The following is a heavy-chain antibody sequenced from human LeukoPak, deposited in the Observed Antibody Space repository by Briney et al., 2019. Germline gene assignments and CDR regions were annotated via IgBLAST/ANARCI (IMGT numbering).Heavy chain of an antibody. D-gene: IGHD3-9*01. V-gene: IGHV4-4*02. CDR1: GGSISSSNW. Sequence: SETLSLTCAVSGGSISSSNWWSWVRQPPGKGLEWIGEIYHSGSTNYNPSLKSRVTISVDTSKNQFSLKLSSVTAADTAVYYCARGARYFDWLSRGRFDPWGQGTLVTVSS. CDR3: ARGARYFDWLSRGRFDP. CDR2: IYHSGST. J-gene: IGHJ5*02.